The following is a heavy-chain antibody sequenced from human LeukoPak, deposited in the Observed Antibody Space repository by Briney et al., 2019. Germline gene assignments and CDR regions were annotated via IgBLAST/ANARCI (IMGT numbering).Heavy chain of an antibody. J-gene: IGHJ6*02. Sequence: GRSLRFSCAASGFTFDDYAMHWVRQAPGKGLEWVSGISWNSGSIGYADSVKGRFTISRDNAKNSLYLQMNSLRAEDTALYYCAKDKDFDYYYGMDVWGQGTTVTVSS. D-gene: IGHD3-3*01. CDR2: ISWNSGSI. CDR1: GFTFDDYA. CDR3: AKDKDFDYYYGMDV. V-gene: IGHV3-9*01.